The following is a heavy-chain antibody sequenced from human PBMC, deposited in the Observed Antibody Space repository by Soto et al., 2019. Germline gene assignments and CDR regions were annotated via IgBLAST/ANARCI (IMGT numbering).Heavy chain of an antibody. CDR1: GFTFVDFG. CDR3: KSEYYDSAAPGDQFSYLDC. V-gene: IGHV3-43D*04. J-gene: IGHJ4*02. Sequence: PGGSLRLSCAASGFTFVDFGMHWVRQAPGKALEWVSVIRWDGTITYYADSVAGRFTISRDNCKNSLSLQMNSLRAEDSALYFCKSEYYDSAAPGDQFSYLDCWGQGTTVTVSS. CDR2: IRWDGTIT. D-gene: IGHD3-3*01.